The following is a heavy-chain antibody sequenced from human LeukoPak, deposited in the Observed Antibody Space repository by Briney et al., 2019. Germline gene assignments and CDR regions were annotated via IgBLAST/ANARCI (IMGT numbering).Heavy chain of an antibody. CDR1: GDSISSGGYY. J-gene: IGHJ4*02. D-gene: IGHD2-2*01. Sequence: PSETLSLTCTVSGDSISSGGYYWSWIRQPPGKGLEWIGYIFHSGSTYYNPSLKSRVTISVDRSKNQFSLKLSSVTAADTAVYYCAGAPIVVKPAADYFDYWGLGTLVTVSS. CDR3: AGAPIVVKPAADYFDY. V-gene: IGHV4-30-2*01. CDR2: IFHSGST.